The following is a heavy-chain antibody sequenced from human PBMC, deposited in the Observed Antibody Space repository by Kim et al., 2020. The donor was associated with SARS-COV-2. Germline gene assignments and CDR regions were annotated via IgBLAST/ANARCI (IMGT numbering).Heavy chain of an antibody. CDR3: AREGPTVTDDAFDI. J-gene: IGHJ3*02. Sequence: YNPSLKSRVTISIDTSKNQFSLNRSSVTAADTAVYYCAREGPTVTDDAFDIWGQGTMVTVSS. V-gene: IGHV4-39*07. D-gene: IGHD4-17*01.